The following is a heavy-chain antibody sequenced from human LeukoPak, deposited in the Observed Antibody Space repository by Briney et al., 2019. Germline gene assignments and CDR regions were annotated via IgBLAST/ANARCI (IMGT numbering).Heavy chain of an antibody. V-gene: IGHV4-59*01. J-gene: IGHJ6*03. Sequence: PSETLSLTCTVSGVSISSYYWSWIRQPPGKGLEWIGYIYYSGSTNYNPSLKSRVTISVDTSKNQFSLKLSSVIAADTAVYYCARDIPIYLGYYYYYMDVWGKGTTVTVSS. CDR2: IYYSGST. CDR1: GVSISSYY. D-gene: IGHD3-3*01. CDR3: ARDIPIYLGYYYYYMDV.